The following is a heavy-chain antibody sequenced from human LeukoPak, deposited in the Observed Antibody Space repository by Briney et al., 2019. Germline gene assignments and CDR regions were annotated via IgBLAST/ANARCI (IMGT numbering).Heavy chain of an antibody. V-gene: IGHV1-69*02. D-gene: IGHD3-22*01. J-gene: IGHJ5*02. CDR3: ARGWEYYYDSSGCWFDP. CDR2: IIPILGIA. Sequence: GSSVKVSCKASGGTFSSYTISWVRQAPGQGLEWMGRIIPILGIANYAQKFQGIVTITADKSTSTAYMELSSLRSEDTAVYYCARGWEYYYDSSGCWFDPWGQGTLVTVSS. CDR1: GGTFSSYT.